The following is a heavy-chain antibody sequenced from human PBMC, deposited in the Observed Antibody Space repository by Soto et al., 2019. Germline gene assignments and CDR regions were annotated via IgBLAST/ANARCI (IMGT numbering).Heavy chain of an antibody. D-gene: IGHD1-26*01. CDR2: ISGSGGST. J-gene: IGHJ4*02. Sequence: GGSLRLSCAASGFTFSSYAMNWVRQAPGKGLEWVSTISGSGGSTYYADSVKGRFTISRDNSKNTLYLQMGSLRAEDTAVYYCAKDPDSGAYTNFNYWGQGTLVTVSS. CDR1: GFTFSSYA. V-gene: IGHV3-23*01. CDR3: AKDPDSGAYTNFNY.